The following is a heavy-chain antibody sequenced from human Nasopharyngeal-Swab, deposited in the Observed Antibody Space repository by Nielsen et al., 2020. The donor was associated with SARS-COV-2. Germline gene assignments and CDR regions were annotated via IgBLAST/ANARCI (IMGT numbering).Heavy chain of an antibody. Sequence: GGSLRLSCAASGFTFSSYWMHWVRQAPGEGLVWVSRINADGSSTTYADSLKGRFTISRDNAKNTLYLQMNSLRAEDTAVYYCASMRTMDVWGKGTTVTVSS. CDR3: ASMRTMDV. CDR1: GFTFSSYW. CDR2: INADGSST. D-gene: IGHD3-16*01. J-gene: IGHJ6*04. V-gene: IGHV3-74*03.